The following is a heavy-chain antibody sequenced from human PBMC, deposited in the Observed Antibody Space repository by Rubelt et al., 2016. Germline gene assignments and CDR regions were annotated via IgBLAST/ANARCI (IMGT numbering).Heavy chain of an antibody. J-gene: IGHJ4*02. CDR3: ARDRGYSYGYLDY. CDR1: GDSISSRSYY. CDR2: IYYSGST. V-gene: IGHV4-39*07. D-gene: IGHD5-18*01. Sequence: QLQLQESGPGLVKPSETLSLTCTVSGDSISSRSYYWGWIRQPPGKGLEWIGSIYYSGSTYYNPSLKSRVTISVDTSKNQFSLKLSSMTAADTAVYYCARDRGYSYGYLDYWGQRTLVTVSS.